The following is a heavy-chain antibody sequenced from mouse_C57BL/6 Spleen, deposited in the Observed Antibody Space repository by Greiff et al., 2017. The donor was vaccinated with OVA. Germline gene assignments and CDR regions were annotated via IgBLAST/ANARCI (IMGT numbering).Heavy chain of an antibody. Sequence: DVMLVESGGGLVKPGGSLKLSCAASGFTFSSYAMSWVRQTPEKRLEWVATISDGGSYTYYPDNVKGRFTISRDNAKNNLYLQMSHLKSEDTAMYYCARGGLEDYYAMDYWGQGTSVTVSS. CDR1: GFTFSSYA. CDR3: ARGGLEDYYAMDY. CDR2: ISDGGSYT. D-gene: IGHD6-1*01. V-gene: IGHV5-4*03. J-gene: IGHJ4*01.